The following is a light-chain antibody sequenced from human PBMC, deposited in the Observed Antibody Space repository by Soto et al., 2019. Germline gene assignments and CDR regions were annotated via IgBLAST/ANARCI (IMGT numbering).Light chain of an antibody. J-gene: IGLJ1*01. CDR3: CSYAGSSTHYV. Sequence: QSALTQPASVSGSPGQSITISCTGTSSDVGSYNLVSWYQQHPGKAPKLMIFEVTKWPSGVSSRFSGSKSDNTASLTISGLQTEDEADYYCCSYAGSSTHYVFGTGTKLTVL. V-gene: IGLV2-23*02. CDR2: EVT. CDR1: SSDVGSYNL.